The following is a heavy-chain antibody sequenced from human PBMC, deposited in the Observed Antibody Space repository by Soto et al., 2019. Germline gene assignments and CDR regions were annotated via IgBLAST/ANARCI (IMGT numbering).Heavy chain of an antibody. J-gene: IGHJ5*02. CDR3: AKDRGSGSTSWYNGWFDP. CDR2: ISGSGGST. CDR1: GFTFSSYA. D-gene: IGHD2-2*02. V-gene: IGHV3-23*01. Sequence: EVQLLESGGGLVQPGGSLRLSCAASGFTFSSYAMSWVRQAPGKGLEWVSTISGSGGSTYDADSVKGRFTISRDNSKNTMYLQMNSLRAEDTAVYYCAKDRGSGSTSWYNGWFDPWGQRTLVTVSS.